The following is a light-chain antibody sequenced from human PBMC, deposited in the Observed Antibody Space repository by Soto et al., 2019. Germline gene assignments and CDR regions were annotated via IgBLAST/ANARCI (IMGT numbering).Light chain of an antibody. CDR2: EVT. CDR1: SSDVGGYNY. V-gene: IGLV2-14*01. J-gene: IGLJ2*01. Sequence: QSALTQPPSASGSPGQSVTISCTGTSSDVGGYNYVSWYQQHPGKAPKLMVYEVTNRPSGVSYRFSGSKSGNTASLTISGLQAEDEADYFCSSYTGSGTLIFGGGTKLTVL. CDR3: SSYTGSGTLI.